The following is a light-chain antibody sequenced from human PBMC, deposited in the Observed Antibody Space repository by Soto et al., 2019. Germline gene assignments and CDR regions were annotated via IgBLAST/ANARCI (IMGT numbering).Light chain of an antibody. CDR3: QQYGSSPGT. CDR2: GAS. J-gene: IGKJ1*01. CDR1: QSVTSSY. V-gene: IGKV3-20*01. Sequence: EIVLTQSPGTLSLSPGERGTLSCRASQSVTSSYLAWYQQKPGQAPRLLIYGASSRATCIPDRFSGSGSGTDFTLTISRLEPEDFAVYYCQQYGSSPGTFGQGTKVEIK.